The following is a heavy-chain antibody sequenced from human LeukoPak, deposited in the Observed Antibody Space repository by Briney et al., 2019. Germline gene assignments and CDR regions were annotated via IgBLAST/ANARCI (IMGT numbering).Heavy chain of an antibody. CDR2: IYYSGST. V-gene: IGHV4-30-4*08. CDR1: GGSISSGDYY. D-gene: IGHD3-10*01. J-gene: IGHJ4*02. CDR3: AREVLEVGELSSFDY. Sequence: SQTLSLTCTVSGGSISSGDYYWGWIRQPPGKGLEWIGYIYYSGSTYYNPSLKSRVTISVDTSKNQFSLKLSSVTAADTAVYYCAREVLEVGELSSFDYWGQGTLVTVSS.